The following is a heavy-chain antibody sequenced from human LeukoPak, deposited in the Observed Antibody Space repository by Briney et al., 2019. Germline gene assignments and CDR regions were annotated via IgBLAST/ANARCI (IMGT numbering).Heavy chain of an antibody. CDR3: ARARAYDFRSGYEIYGMDV. CDR1: GYTFTGYY. Sequence: ASVKVSCKASGYTFTGYYMHWVRQAPGQGLEWMGWINPNSGGTNYAQKFQGRVTMTRDTSISTAYMELSRLRSDDTAVYYCARARAYDFRSGYEIYGMDVWGQGATVTVSS. V-gene: IGHV1-2*02. J-gene: IGHJ6*02. D-gene: IGHD3-3*01. CDR2: INPNSGGT.